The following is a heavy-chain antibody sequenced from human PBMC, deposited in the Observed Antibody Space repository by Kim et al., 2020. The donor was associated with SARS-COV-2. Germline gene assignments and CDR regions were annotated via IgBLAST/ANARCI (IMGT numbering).Heavy chain of an antibody. Sequence: GRFTISRDNAKNSLYLQMNSLRDEDTAVYYCARDGTGKRGVGNYYYGMDVWGQGTTVTVSS. D-gene: IGHD3-10*01. CDR3: ARDGTGKRGVGNYYYGMDV. J-gene: IGHJ6*02. V-gene: IGHV3-48*02.